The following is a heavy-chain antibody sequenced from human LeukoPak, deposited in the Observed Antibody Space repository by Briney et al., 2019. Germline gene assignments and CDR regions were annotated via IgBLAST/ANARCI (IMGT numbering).Heavy chain of an antibody. J-gene: IGHJ5*02. D-gene: IGHD6-13*01. CDR1: GYSFTSYW. CDR3: ARTAEQQLVLPNWFDP. V-gene: IGHV5-51*01. Sequence: AGESLKISCKGSGYSFTSYWIGWVRQMPGKGLEWMGIIYPGDSDTRYSSSFQGQVTISADKSISTAYLQWSSLKASDTAMYYCARTAEQQLVLPNWFDPWGQGTLVTVSS. CDR2: IYPGDSDT.